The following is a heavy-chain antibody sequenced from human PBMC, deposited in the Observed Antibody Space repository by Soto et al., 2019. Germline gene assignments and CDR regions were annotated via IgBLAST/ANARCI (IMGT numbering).Heavy chain of an antibody. J-gene: IGHJ4*02. D-gene: IGHD3-10*01. CDR1: GFTFSAFA. CDR2: ISYDGTNE. Sequence: GGSLRLSCTVSGFTFSAFAMYWVRQAPGKGLEWVALISYDGTNEDYAESVRGRFTISRDNSKNTLYLDMNSLSAEDSAAYFCAKGVVREPAYFDYWGQGTLVTVSS. V-gene: IGHV3-30*18. CDR3: AKGVVREPAYFDY.